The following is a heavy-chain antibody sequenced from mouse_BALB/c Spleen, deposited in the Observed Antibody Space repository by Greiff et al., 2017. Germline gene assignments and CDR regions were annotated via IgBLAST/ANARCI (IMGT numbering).Heavy chain of an antibody. CDR1: GYTFTIYW. J-gene: IGHJ2*01. V-gene: IGHV1-87*01. Sequence: VQLQQSGAELARPGASVKLSCKASGYTFTIYWMQWVKQRPGQGLEWIGAIYPGDGDTRYTQKFKGKATLTADKSSSTAYMQLSSLASEDSAVYYCARQSGTYYFDYWGQGTTLTVSS. CDR3: ARQSGTYYFDY. CDR2: IYPGDGDT. D-gene: IGHD4-1*01.